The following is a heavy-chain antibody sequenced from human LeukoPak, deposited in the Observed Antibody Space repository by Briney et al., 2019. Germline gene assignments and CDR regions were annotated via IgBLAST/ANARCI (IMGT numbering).Heavy chain of an antibody. Sequence: GGSLRLSCAASGFTFSSYAMSWVRQAPGKGLEWVSAISGSGGSTYYADSVKGRFTTSRDNSKNTLYLQMNSLRAEDTAVYYCANIDNDYDFWSGYSDPYYFDYWGQGTLVTVSS. CDR2: ISGSGGST. J-gene: IGHJ4*02. V-gene: IGHV3-23*01. CDR1: GFTFSSYA. D-gene: IGHD3-3*01. CDR3: ANIDNDYDFWSGYSDPYYFDY.